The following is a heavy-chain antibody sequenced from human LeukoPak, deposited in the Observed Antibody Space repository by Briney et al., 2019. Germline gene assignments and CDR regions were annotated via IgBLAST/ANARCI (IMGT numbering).Heavy chain of an antibody. CDR2: INPAYADT. CDR1: GYSFTNYW. J-gene: IGHJ6*03. V-gene: IGHV5-51*01. Sequence: GESLKISCKGSGYSFTNYWIGGVRQMPGIGLEWMGIINPAYADTRYSPSVVGQFSISAKTSISTAFLHWTSLEAADAPISYCARHVISQRDYYFFSGHQGYYYMDVWGEGTTVTVSS. CDR3: ARHVISQRDYYFFSGHQGYYYMDV. D-gene: IGHD3-3*01.